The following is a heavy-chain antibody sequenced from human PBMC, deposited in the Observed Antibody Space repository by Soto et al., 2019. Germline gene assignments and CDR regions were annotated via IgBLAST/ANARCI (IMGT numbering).Heavy chain of an antibody. V-gene: IGHV3-30*18. CDR3: AKGAAAGIDYYYGMDV. J-gene: IGHJ6*02. CDR1: GFTFSSYG. CDR2: ISYDGSNK. D-gene: IGHD6-13*01. Sequence: QVQLVESGGGVVQPGRSLRLSCAASGFTFSSYGMHWVRQAPGKGLEWVAVISYDGSNKYYADSVKGRFTISRDNSKNTLYLQMNSLRAEDTAVYYCAKGAAAGIDYYYGMDVWGQGTTVTVSS.